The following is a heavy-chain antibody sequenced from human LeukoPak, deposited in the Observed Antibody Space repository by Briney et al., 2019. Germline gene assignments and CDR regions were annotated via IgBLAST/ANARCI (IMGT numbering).Heavy chain of an antibody. CDR3: ARRSMAGAGSFDY. D-gene: IGHD6-13*01. CDR2: VYYSGNT. J-gene: IGHJ4*02. CDR1: GXSISSSSYY. V-gene: IGHV4-39*01. Sequence: SETLSLTCTVSGXSISSSSYYWGWIRQPPGKGLEWIGSVYYSGNTYYNPSLKSRVTISVDTSKNQFSLKVSSVTAADTAVYYCARRSMAGAGSFDYWGQGTPVTVSS.